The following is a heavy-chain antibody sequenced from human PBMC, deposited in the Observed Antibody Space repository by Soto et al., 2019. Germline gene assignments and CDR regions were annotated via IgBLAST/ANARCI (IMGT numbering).Heavy chain of an antibody. CDR1: GGSLSGYY. V-gene: IGHV4-59*01. CDR3: ARDSGSGWYRNGMDV. Sequence: SETLSLTCTVSGGSLSGYYWSWIRQPPGKGLEWIGYIYYTGNTIYNPSLNSRVTMSVDTSKNQFSLHLNYVTAADTAVYYCARDSGSGWYRNGMDVWGQGSSVTVSS. J-gene: IGHJ6*02. CDR2: IYYTGNT. D-gene: IGHD6-19*01.